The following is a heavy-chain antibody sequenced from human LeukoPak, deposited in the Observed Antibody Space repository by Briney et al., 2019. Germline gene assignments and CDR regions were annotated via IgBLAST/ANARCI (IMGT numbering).Heavy chain of an antibody. CDR3: AKDMNYYGSGSYGAFDI. J-gene: IGHJ3*02. CDR1: GFTFDDYA. Sequence: GGSLRLSCAASGFTFDDYAMHWVRQAPGKGLEWVSGISWNSGSIGYADSVKGRFTISRDNAKNSLYLQVNSLRAEDTALYYCAKDMNYYGSGSYGAFDIWGQGTMVTVSS. CDR2: ISWNSGSI. D-gene: IGHD3-10*01. V-gene: IGHV3-9*01.